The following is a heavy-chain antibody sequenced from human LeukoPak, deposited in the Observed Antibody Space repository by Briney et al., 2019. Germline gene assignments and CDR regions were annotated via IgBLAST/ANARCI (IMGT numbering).Heavy chain of an antibody. D-gene: IGHD3-22*01. CDR1: GGTFSSYA. V-gene: IGHV1-69*04. CDR3: ARDPSGYYDSSGPLDY. J-gene: IGHJ4*02. Sequence: ASVKVSRKDSGGTFSSYALSWVRQAPGQGLEWMGRIIPILGIANYAQKFQGRVTITADKSTSTAYMELSSLRSEDTAVYYCARDPSGYYDSSGPLDYWGQGTLVTVSS. CDR2: IIPILGIA.